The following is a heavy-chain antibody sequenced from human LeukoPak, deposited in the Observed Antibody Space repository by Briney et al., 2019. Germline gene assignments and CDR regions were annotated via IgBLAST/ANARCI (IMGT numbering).Heavy chain of an antibody. Sequence: QTGGSLKLSCADSGFTFSSSAMHWVRQASGKELEWIGRIWSRPNSYATAYAASVKGRFTISRDDSINTAYLQMNSLKTEDTALYYCTRLADGSGKFDLWGQGTLVTASS. CDR3: TRLADGSGKFDL. CDR2: IWSRPNSYAT. CDR1: GFTFSSSA. D-gene: IGHD3-10*01. V-gene: IGHV3-73*01. J-gene: IGHJ5*02.